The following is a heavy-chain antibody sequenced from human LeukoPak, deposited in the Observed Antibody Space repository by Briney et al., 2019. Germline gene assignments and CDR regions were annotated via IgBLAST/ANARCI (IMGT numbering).Heavy chain of an antibody. V-gene: IGHV6-1*01. CDR1: GDSVSSNSAA. CDR3: TGDETGDLRFDP. CDR2: TYYRSKWYN. Sequence: SQTLSLTCAISGDSVSSNSAAWNWIRQSPSRGLEWLGRTYYRSKWYNDYAVSVRSRITINPDTSKNQFSLQLKSVTPEDTAVYYCTGDETGDLRFDPWGQGTLVTVSS. D-gene: IGHD7-27*01. J-gene: IGHJ5*02.